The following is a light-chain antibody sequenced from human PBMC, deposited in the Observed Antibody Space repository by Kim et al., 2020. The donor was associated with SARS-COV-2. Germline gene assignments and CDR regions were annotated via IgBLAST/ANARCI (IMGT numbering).Light chain of an antibody. CDR2: QDS. Sequence: VSPGQTASITCAGDRLGDKYACWYQQKPGQSPVLVIYQDSKRPSGIPERFSGSNSGNTATLTISGTQAMDEADYYCQAWDSSTVVFGGGTQLTVL. J-gene: IGLJ2*01. V-gene: IGLV3-1*01. CDR3: QAWDSSTVV. CDR1: RLGDKY.